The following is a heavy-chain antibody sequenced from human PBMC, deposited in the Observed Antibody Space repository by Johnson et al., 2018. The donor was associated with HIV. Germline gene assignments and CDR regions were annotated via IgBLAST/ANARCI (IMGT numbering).Heavy chain of an antibody. Sequence: EVQLVESGGGVVQPGRSLRLSCAASGFTVSSNYMSWVRQAPGKGLEWVSVIYSGGSTYYADSVKGRFTISRDNSKNTLYLQMNSLRAEDTAVYYCARWDFKDAFDIWGQGTMVTVSS. V-gene: IGHV3-66*02. CDR1: GFTVSSNY. D-gene: IGHD1-26*01. CDR2: IYSGGST. CDR3: ARWDFKDAFDI. J-gene: IGHJ3*02.